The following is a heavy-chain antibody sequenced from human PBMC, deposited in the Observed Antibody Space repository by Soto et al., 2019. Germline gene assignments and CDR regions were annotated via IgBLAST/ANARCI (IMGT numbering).Heavy chain of an antibody. V-gene: IGHV1-69*01. D-gene: IGHD3-10*01. J-gene: IGHJ5*02. CDR1: GGTFSSYA. CDR3: ARGPTVGFNPNNWFDP. Sequence: QVQLVQSGAEVKKPGSSVKVSCKASGGTFSSYAISWVRQAPGQGLEWMGGIIPIFGTANYAQKFQGRVKITADESTSTAYMELSSLRSDDTAVYYCARGPTVGFNPNNWFDPWGQGTLVTVSS. CDR2: IIPIFGTA.